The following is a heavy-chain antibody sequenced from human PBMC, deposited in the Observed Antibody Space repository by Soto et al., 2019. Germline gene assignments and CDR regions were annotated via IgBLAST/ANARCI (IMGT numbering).Heavy chain of an antibody. J-gene: IGHJ4*02. CDR1: GFTFRSYG. Sequence: GGSLRLSFAASGFTFRSYGMHWVRQAPGKGLEWVAFIWHDGGNKFYAESVKGRFTISRDNSKNTLYLQMTSLSAEDTAMYYCARDGDVNTGFGKDYWGQGTLVTVSS. CDR2: IWHDGGNK. V-gene: IGHV3-33*01. D-gene: IGHD3-16*01. CDR3: ARDGDVNTGFGKDY.